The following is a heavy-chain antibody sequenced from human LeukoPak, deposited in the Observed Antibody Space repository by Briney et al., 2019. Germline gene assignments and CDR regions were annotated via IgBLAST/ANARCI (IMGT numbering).Heavy chain of an antibody. CDR1: GFSVDTNGLA. CDR3: ALGYCSSTSCYNPNWFDP. J-gene: IGHJ5*02. Sequence: SGPTLVNPTQTLTLTCTVSGFSVDTNGLAVGRIRQPPGKALEWLAHIFSNDEKSYSTSLKSRLTISKDTSKSQVVLTMTNMDPVDTATYYCALGYCSSTSCYNPNWFDPWGQGTLVTVSS. V-gene: IGHV2-26*01. CDR2: IFSNDEK. D-gene: IGHD2-2*02.